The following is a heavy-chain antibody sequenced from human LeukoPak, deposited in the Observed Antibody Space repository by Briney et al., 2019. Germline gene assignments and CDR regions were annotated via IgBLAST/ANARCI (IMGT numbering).Heavy chain of an antibody. Sequence: PGGSLRLSCAASGFTFSSYEMNWVRQAPGEGLEWVSYISSSGSSIYYADSVRGRFTISRDNAKNSLYLRMNSLRAEDTAVYYCARDERITEPWSCWYFDLWGRGTLVTVSS. D-gene: IGHD3-16*01. J-gene: IGHJ2*01. CDR2: ISSSGSSI. CDR3: ARDERITEPWSCWYFDL. CDR1: GFTFSSYE. V-gene: IGHV3-48*03.